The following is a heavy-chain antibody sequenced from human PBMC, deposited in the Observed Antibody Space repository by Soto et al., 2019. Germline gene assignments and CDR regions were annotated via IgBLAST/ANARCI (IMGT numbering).Heavy chain of an antibody. J-gene: IGHJ4*02. V-gene: IGHV4-28*01. Sequence: SETLSLTCAVSGYSISSSNWWGWIRQPPGKGLEWIGYTYYSGSTYYNPSVTGRVSMSVDTSKNQFSLKLSSVTAVDTAVYYCARRSSSMRYFDYWGQGTLVTVSS. CDR2: TYYSGST. CDR3: ARRSSSMRYFDY. CDR1: GYSISSSNW.